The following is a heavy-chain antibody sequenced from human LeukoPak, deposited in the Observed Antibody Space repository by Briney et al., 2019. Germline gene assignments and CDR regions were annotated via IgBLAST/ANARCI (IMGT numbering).Heavy chain of an antibody. CDR1: GGSITGYY. J-gene: IGHJ4*02. Sequence: SGTLSLTCTVSGGSITGYYWNWIRQPAGQGLEWLGRVYSSGVGNYNPSLTSRVTMSVDTSKNQFSLKLTSLTAADTAVYYCAREEFLHEIDSSGYFVYWGQGTLVTISS. CDR3: AREEFLHEIDSSGYFVY. D-gene: IGHD3-22*01. CDR2: VYSSGVG. V-gene: IGHV4-4*07.